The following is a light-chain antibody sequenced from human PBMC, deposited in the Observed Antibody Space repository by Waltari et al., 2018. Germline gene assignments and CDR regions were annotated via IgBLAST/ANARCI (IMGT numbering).Light chain of an antibody. Sequence: QSALTQPASVSGSPGQSITISCSGSTNDIGGYAHVPWYQHRPDRAPQLLIHDVTNRPSRVSDRFSGSKSGNTASLTISWLRPEDEADYYCSSYSSATTSYVFGTGTKVTVL. V-gene: IGLV2-14*03. J-gene: IGLJ1*01. CDR3: SSYSSATTSYV. CDR2: DVT. CDR1: TNDIGGYAH.